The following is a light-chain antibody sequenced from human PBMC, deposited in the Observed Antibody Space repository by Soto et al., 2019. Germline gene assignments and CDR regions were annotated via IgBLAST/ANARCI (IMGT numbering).Light chain of an antibody. Sequence: QSALTQPPSASVSPGQSVTISCTGTSSDVGGYNYVSWYQQHPGQAPKLMIYAVSKRPAGVPDRFSGSKSSNTASLTVSGLQAEDEADYYCCSDAGSNNLRVFGTGTKVTVL. J-gene: IGLJ1*01. CDR2: AVS. CDR3: CSDAGSNNLRV. V-gene: IGLV2-8*01. CDR1: SSDVGGYNY.